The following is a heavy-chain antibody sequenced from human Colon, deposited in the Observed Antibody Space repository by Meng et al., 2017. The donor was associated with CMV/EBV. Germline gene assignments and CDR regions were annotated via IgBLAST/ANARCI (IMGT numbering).Heavy chain of an antibody. CDR1: GFTFSGYY. D-gene: IGHD1-1*01. Sequence: GESLKISCAASGFTFSGYYMTWVRQAPGKGLEWVSALTPSGDSTFYADSVKGRFTISRDNSKNTLHLQMNSLGAEDTAVYYCATGQDRYHYWGQGTLVTVSS. V-gene: IGHV3-23*01. CDR3: ATGQDRYHY. J-gene: IGHJ4*02. CDR2: LTPSGDST.